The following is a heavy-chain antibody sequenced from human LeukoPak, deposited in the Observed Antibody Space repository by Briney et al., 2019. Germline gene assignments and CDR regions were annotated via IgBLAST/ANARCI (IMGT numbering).Heavy chain of an antibody. D-gene: IGHD6-19*01. V-gene: IGHV4-59*08. CDR3: ARLSSGWYPDY. CDR1: GGSISSYY. Sequence: PSETLSLTCTVSGGSISSYYWSWIRQPPGKGLEWVGYIYYSGSTNYNPSLKSRVTISVDTSKNQFSLKLSPVTAADTAVYYCARLSSGWYPDYWGQGTLVTVSS. CDR2: IYYSGST. J-gene: IGHJ4*02.